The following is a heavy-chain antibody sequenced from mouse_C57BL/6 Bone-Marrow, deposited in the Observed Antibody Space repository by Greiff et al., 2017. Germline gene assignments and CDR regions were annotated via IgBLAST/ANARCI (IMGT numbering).Heavy chain of an antibody. CDR1: GFTFSSYA. CDR3: TRENCGSSPFAY. CDR2: ISSGGDYI. V-gene: IGHV5-9-1*02. Sequence: EVQGVEPGEGLVKPGGSLKLSCAASGFTFSSYAMSWVRQTPEKRLEWVAYISSGGDYIYYADTVKGRFTISRDNARNTLYLQMSSLKSEDTAMYYCTRENCGSSPFAYWGQGTLVTVSA. J-gene: IGHJ3*01. D-gene: IGHD1-1*01.